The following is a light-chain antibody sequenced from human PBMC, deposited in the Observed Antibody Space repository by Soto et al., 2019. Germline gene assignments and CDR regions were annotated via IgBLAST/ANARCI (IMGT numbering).Light chain of an antibody. J-gene: IGLJ2*01. V-gene: IGLV2-8*01. CDR2: EVS. Sequence: QAVLTQPPSASGSPGQSVTISCTGTSSDVGGYNYVSWYQQHPGKAPKLMIYEVSKRPSGVPDRFSGSKSGNTASLTVSGLQAEDEADYYGSSYAGSNNPVVFGGGTQLTVL. CDR1: SSDVGGYNY. CDR3: SSYAGSNNPVV.